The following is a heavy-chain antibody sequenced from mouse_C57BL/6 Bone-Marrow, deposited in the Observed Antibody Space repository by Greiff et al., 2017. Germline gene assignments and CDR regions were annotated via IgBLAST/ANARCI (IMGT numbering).Heavy chain of an antibody. CDR1: GYTFTSYK. J-gene: IGHJ2*01. CDR3: ARGGPPIFDY. CDR2: INPSSGYT. V-gene: IGHV1-4*01. Sequence: QVQLQQSGAELARPGASVKMSCKASGYTFTSYKMHWVKQRPGQGLAWIGYINPSSGYTKYNQKFKDKALLTADKASSTAYMQLSSLTSADSAVYYCARGGPPIFDYWGQGTTLTVSS.